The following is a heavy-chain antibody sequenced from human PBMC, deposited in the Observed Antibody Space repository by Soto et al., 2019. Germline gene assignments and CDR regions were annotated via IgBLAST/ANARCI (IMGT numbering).Heavy chain of an antibody. CDR2: INPNSGGT. J-gene: IGHJ4*02. Sequence: QVQLVQSGAEVKKPGASVKVSCKASGYTFTGYYMHWVRQAPGQGLEWMGWINPNSGGTNYAQKFQGWVTMTRDTSISTAYMELSRLRSDDTAVYYCARETDSTAVTQRRANFDYWGQGTLVTVSS. D-gene: IGHD4-17*01. V-gene: IGHV1-2*04. CDR3: ARETDSTAVTQRRANFDY. CDR1: GYTFTGYY.